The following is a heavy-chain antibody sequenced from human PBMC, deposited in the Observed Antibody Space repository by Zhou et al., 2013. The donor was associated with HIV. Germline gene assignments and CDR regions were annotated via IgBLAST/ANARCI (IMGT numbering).Heavy chain of an antibody. CDR2: ISAYNGDT. V-gene: IGHV1-18*01. Sequence: QVQLVQSGAEVKKPGASVKVSCKALYGLYELCISWVRQAPGQGLEWMGWISAYNGDTNYAQKLQGRVTMTTDTSTSTAYMELRSLRSDDTAVYYCARTYNSYYYYYMDVWGKGTTVTVSS. CDR1: YGLYELC. CDR3: ARTYNSYYYYYMDV. D-gene: IGHD3-22*01. J-gene: IGHJ6*03.